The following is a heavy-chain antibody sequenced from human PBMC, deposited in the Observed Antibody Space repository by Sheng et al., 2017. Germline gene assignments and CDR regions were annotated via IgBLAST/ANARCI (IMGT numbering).Heavy chain of an antibody. D-gene: IGHD3-10*01. CDR3: GRGLWLYGIDV. CDR1: GLTFSSYE. CDR2: ISSGGNII. Sequence: EVQLVEAGGGLVQPGGSLRLSCAASGLTFSSYEMNWVRQAPGKGLEWVSYISSGGNIIDYADSVKGRFTISRDNAKNSLYLQMNSLRAEDTAVYYCGRGLWLYGIDVWGQGTTVTVSS. J-gene: IGHJ6*02. V-gene: IGHV3-48*03.